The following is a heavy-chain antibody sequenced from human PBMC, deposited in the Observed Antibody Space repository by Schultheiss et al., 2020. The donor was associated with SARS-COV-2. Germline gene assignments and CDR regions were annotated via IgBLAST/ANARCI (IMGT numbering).Heavy chain of an antibody. CDR2: IRDKGNNYAT. Sequence: GGSLRLSCAASGFTFSDSAMHWVRQASGKGLEWVGRIRDKGNNYATAYAASVRGRFTISRDDSKNTAYLQMNGLKTEDTAFYYCTRQYYQDSSGYYYEEKFDYWGQGTLVTVSS. V-gene: IGHV3-73*01. CDR1: GFTFSDSA. D-gene: IGHD3-22*01. J-gene: IGHJ4*02. CDR3: TRQYYQDSSGYYYEEKFDY.